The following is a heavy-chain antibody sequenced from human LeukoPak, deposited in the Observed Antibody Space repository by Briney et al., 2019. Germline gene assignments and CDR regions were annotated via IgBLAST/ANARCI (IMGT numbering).Heavy chain of an antibody. Sequence: GRSLRLSCAASRFTFRSYGLHWVRQAPGKGLEWVAVISSDGSNKYYADSVRGRFTISRDNSKNTLYLQMNSLRAEDTAVYYCAKDSRSSSWYSAFDIWGQGTTVTVSS. CDR3: AKDSRSSSWYSAFDI. J-gene: IGHJ3*02. V-gene: IGHV3-30*18. CDR2: ISSDGSNK. D-gene: IGHD6-13*01. CDR1: RFTFRSYG.